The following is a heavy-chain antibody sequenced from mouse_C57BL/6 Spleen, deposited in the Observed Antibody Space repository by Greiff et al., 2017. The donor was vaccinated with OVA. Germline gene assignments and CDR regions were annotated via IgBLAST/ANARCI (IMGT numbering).Heavy chain of an antibody. CDR1: GYTFTSYW. CDR3: ARQTFYSNYVRAMDY. CDR2: IDPSDSYT. V-gene: IGHV1-59*01. Sequence: VQLQQPGAELVRPGTSVKLSCKASGYTFTSYWMHWVKQRPGQGLEWIGVIDPSDSYTNYNQKFKGKATLTVDTSSSTAYMQLSSLTSEDSAVYYCARQTFYSNYVRAMDYWGQGTSVTVSS. J-gene: IGHJ4*01. D-gene: IGHD2-5*01.